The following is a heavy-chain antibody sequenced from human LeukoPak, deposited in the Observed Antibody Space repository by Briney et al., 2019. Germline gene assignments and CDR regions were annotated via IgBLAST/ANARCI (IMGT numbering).Heavy chain of an antibody. J-gene: IGHJ5*02. D-gene: IGHD2-21*02. CDR3: ARVRSDIAYCGGGCSWFGP. V-gene: IGHV1-69*13. Sequence: SVKVSCKASGGTFSSYAISWVRQAPGQGLEWMGGIIPIFGTANYAQKFQGRVTITADESTSTAYMELSSLRSEDTAVYYCARVRSDIAYCGGGCSWFGPWGQGTLVTVSS. CDR1: GGTFSSYA. CDR2: IIPIFGTA.